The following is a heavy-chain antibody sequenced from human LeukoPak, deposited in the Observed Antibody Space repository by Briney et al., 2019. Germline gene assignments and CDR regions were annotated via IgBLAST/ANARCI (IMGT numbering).Heavy chain of an antibody. D-gene: IGHD6-19*01. V-gene: IGHV5-51*01. Sequence: GESLKNSCKGSGYSFTSYWIGWVRQMPGKGLEWMAIIYPGDSDTRYSPSFQGQVTISADKSISTAYLQWSSLKASDTAMYYCARSIAVAGTGFDYWGQGTLVTVSS. J-gene: IGHJ4*02. CDR2: IYPGDSDT. CDR3: ARSIAVAGTGFDY. CDR1: GYSFTSYW.